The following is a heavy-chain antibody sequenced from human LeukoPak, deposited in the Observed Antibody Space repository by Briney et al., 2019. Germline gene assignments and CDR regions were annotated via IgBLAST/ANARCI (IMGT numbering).Heavy chain of an antibody. D-gene: IGHD3-3*01. J-gene: IGHJ4*02. CDR2: IYTSGST. V-gene: IGHV4-61*02. CDR1: GGSISSGSYY. CDR3: ARGTWRYYFDY. Sequence: PSQTLSLTCTVSGGSISSGSYYWSWIRQPAGKGLEWIGRIYTSGSTNYNPSLKSRVTISVDTSKNQFSLKPSSVTAADTAVYYCARGTWRYYFDYWGQGTLVTVSS.